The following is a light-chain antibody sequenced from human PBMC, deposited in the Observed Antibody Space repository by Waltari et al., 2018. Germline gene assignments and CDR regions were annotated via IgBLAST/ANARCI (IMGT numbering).Light chain of an antibody. V-gene: IGKV3-11*01. CDR3: QQRSNWPRT. CDR2: DTS. CDR1: QSVSIY. J-gene: IGKJ1*01. Sequence: EIVLTQSPATLSLSPGERATLSCRASQSVSIYLAWYQQKPGQAPKLLIYDTSNRATGTPARFSGSGSGTDFTLTISSLEPEDFAFYYCQQRSNWPRTFGQVTKVEI.